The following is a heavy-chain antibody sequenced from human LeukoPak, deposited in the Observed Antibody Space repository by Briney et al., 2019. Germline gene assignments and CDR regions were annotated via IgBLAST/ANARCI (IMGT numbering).Heavy chain of an antibody. Sequence: GASVKVSCKASGYTFTNYGVTWVRQAPGQGLEWMGWISAYNGDANYAQKLQGRATMTTDTSTSTAYKELRSLRSDDTAVYYCTRESSVGWFDPWGQGTLVTVSS. D-gene: IGHD1-26*01. J-gene: IGHJ5*02. CDR3: TRESSVGWFDP. V-gene: IGHV1-18*01. CDR1: GYTFTNYG. CDR2: ISAYNGDA.